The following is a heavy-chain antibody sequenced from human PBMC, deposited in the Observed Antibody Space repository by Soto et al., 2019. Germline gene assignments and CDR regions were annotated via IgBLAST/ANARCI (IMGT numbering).Heavy chain of an antibody. CDR1: GFTFSSYW. CDR3: TRDSGGRDAY. D-gene: IGHD2-15*01. CDR2: INTDGSII. J-gene: IGHJ4*02. Sequence: SGGSLRLSCAASGFTFSSYWMHWVRQVPGKGLVWVSRINTDGSIISHADSVKGRFTISRDNAKNTLYLQMNSLRADDTAVYYCTRDSGGRDAYWGQGALVTVSS. V-gene: IGHV3-74*01.